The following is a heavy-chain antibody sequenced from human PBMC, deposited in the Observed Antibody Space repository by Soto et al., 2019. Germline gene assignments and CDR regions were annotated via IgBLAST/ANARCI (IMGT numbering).Heavy chain of an antibody. Sequence: SETLSLTCTVSGGSISSSSYYWGWIRQPPGKGLEWIGSIYYSGSTYYNPPLKSRVTISVDTSKNQFSLKLSSVTAADTAVYYSASSLPAPYYDILTGFFSLPSYFDYWGQGTRATAPQ. CDR3: ASSLPAPYYDILTGFFSLPSYFDY. CDR1: GGSISSSSYY. CDR2: IYYSGST. J-gene: IGHJ4*02. V-gene: IGHV4-39*01. D-gene: IGHD3-9*01.